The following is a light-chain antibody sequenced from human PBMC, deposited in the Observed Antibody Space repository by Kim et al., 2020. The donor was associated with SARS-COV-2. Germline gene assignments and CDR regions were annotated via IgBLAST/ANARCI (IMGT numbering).Light chain of an antibody. CDR2: RNN. CDR3: ATWDDSLNAWV. J-gene: IGLJ3*02. Sequence: ELTQPPSASGTPGQRVTISCSGSNSNIGVNTVNWYQQFPATAPKLLIYRNNQRPSGVPDRFSGSKSGTSASLALSGLLAEDEADYYCATWDDSLNAWVFGRGTQLTVL. V-gene: IGLV1-44*01. CDR1: NSNIGVNT.